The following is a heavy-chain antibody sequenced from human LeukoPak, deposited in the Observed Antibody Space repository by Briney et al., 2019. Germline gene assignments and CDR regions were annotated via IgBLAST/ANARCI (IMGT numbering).Heavy chain of an antibody. CDR1: GYTFTTYY. Sequence: ASVKVSCKASGYTFTTYYMHWVRQAPGQGLEWMGIINPSGGATSYAQKFQGRVTMARDTSTSTVYMELSSLRSEDTAVYYCARDGSPHVSMTVVTSPDYWGQGTLVTVSS. CDR2: INPSGGAT. D-gene: IGHD3-22*01. CDR3: ARDGSPHVSMTVVTSPDY. V-gene: IGHV1-46*01. J-gene: IGHJ4*02.